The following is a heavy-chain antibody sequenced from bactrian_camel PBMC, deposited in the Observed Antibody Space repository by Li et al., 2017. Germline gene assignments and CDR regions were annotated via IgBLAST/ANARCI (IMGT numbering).Heavy chain of an antibody. V-gene: IGHV3S40*01. D-gene: IGHD2*01. Sequence: VQLVESGGDLVQPGGSLTLSCTASGFDVSTIGMSWVRQAPGKGLEWVSSINSVGDTTYIIDSVKGRFTISRDNARNTVYLQLNSLKTEDTAIYYCAKQYESGRYYYTEPYRYWGQGPRSPSP. CDR3: AKQYESGRYYYTEPYRY. J-gene: IGHJ4*01. CDR1: GFDVSTIG. CDR2: INSVGDTT.